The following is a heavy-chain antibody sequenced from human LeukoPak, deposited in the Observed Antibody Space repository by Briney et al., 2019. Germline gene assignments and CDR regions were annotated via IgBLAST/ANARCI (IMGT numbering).Heavy chain of an antibody. Sequence: GGSLRLSCAASGFTFSSYGMHWVRQAPGKGLEWVAVISHDGSNKYYADSVKGRFTISRDNSKNTLYLQMNSLRAEDTAVYYCAKANTVTKRYFDYWGQGTLVTVSS. D-gene: IGHD4-17*01. CDR2: ISHDGSNK. CDR3: AKANTVTKRYFDY. J-gene: IGHJ4*02. CDR1: GFTFSSYG. V-gene: IGHV3-30*18.